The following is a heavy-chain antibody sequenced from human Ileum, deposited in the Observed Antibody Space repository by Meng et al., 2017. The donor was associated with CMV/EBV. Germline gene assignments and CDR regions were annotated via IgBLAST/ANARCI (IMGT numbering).Heavy chain of an antibody. CDR3: AHRGRDGYNILHYGLDV. D-gene: IGHD5-24*01. V-gene: IGHV3-23*01. Sequence: GGSLRLSCTASEFTFSNYAMSWVRQAPGKGPEWLSAISGSGERTYYADSVKGRFTIPRDNSKNTLYLQMNSLRAEDTAVYYCAHRGRDGYNILHYGLDVWGQGTTVTVSS. J-gene: IGHJ6*02. CDR2: ISGSGERT. CDR1: EFTFSNYA.